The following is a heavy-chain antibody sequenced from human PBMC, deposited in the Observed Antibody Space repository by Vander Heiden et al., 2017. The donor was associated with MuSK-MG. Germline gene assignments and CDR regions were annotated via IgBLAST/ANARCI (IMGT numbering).Heavy chain of an antibody. Sequence: QVQLHESGPGLVTPSQTLSLTCTVSGGSISSGAYYWSWIRQHPGKGLEWIGNIYDSGSTYYNPSLKSRVTISADTSKNQFSLKLSSVTAADTAVYYCARGYSTSWGIDDAFDIWGQGTMVTVSS. CDR2: IYDSGST. CDR3: ARGYSTSWGIDDAFDI. J-gene: IGHJ3*02. V-gene: IGHV4-31*03. CDR1: GGSISSGAYY. D-gene: IGHD6-6*01.